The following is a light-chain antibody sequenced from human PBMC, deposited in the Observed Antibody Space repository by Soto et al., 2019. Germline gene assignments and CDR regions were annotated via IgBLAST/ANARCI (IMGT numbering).Light chain of an antibody. V-gene: IGKV1-39*01. CDR2: AAA. Sequence: QSPLFLSASDGDRVTISCRDIQDINTYIVLYQQKPDKATKLVIYAAASLQSGVPSRYSASGSGTDYTLTISSLQPEDIATYYCEQSYRTPPFCQGPLLEN. CDR1: QDINTY. J-gene: IGKJ5*01. CDR3: EQSYRTPP.